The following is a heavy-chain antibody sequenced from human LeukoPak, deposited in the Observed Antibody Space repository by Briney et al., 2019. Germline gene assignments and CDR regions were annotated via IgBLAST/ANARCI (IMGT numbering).Heavy chain of an antibody. CDR3: VKGSAVSRAYYF. J-gene: IGHJ4*01. CDR2: ISGSSDST. V-gene: IGHV3-23*01. D-gene: IGHD6-13*01. Sequence: GGSLRLSCAASGFSFSTYVVSGGRQAPGKGLECVSAISGSSDSTYYADSVRGRFTISRDNSRNTLYLQMNSLRDEDTDIYYCVKGSAVSRAYYF. CDR1: GFSFSTYV.